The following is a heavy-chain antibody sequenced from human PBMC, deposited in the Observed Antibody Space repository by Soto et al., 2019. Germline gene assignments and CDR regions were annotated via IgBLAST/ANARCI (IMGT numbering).Heavy chain of an antibody. CDR1: GGTFSSYT. Sequence: GASVKVSCKASGGTFSSYTISWVRQAPGQGLEWMGRIIPILGIANYAQKFQGRVTITADKSTSTAYMELSSLRSEDTAVYYCARDGLVVVVAATQAFDIWGQGTMVTVSS. V-gene: IGHV1-69*04. CDR3: ARDGLVVVVAATQAFDI. D-gene: IGHD2-15*01. CDR2: IIPILGIA. J-gene: IGHJ3*02.